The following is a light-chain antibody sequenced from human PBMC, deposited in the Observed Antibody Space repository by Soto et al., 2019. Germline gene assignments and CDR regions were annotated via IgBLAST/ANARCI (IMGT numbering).Light chain of an antibody. CDR3: AAWDDSLNGVV. CDR1: SSNIASNT. V-gene: IGLV1-44*01. Sequence: QAVVTQPPSASGTPGQTVTISCSGSSSNIASNTEGWYQEVPGTAPKLLIYNNNQRPSGVPDRFSASKSGTSASLAISGLQSEDEADYYCAAWDDSLNGVVFGGGTKVTVL. CDR2: NNN. J-gene: IGLJ2*01.